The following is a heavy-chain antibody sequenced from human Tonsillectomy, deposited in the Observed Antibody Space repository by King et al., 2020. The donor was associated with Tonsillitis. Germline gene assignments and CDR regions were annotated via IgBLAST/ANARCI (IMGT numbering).Heavy chain of an antibody. D-gene: IGHD2-15*01. CDR2: INHSGNT. CDR3: ARGRCVLVVVPTINAFDI. Sequence: VQLQQWGAGLLKPSETLSLTCAVYGESFSGYYWNWIRQPPGRGLEWIGEINHSGNTNYNASLKSRVTISIDTSKNQFSLNLSSVTAADTAVYYCARGRCVLVVVPTINAFDIWGQGTMVTVSS. CDR1: GESFSGYY. V-gene: IGHV4-34*01. J-gene: IGHJ3*02.